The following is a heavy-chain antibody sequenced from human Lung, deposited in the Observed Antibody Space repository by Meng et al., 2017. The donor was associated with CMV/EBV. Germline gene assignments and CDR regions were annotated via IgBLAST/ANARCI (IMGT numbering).Heavy chain of an antibody. CDR3: ARGDSGYDSPDY. CDR1: GGSIFNYY. CDR2: IYYSGNT. D-gene: IGHD5-12*01. J-gene: IGHJ4*02. V-gene: IGHV4-59*01. Sequence: ESLKISCTVSGGSIFNYYWSWIRQPPGKGLEWSGYIYYSGNTNYNPSLKSRVTISVDTSKDQFSLKLSSVTAADTAVYYGARGDSGYDSPDYWGQGTLVTVSS.